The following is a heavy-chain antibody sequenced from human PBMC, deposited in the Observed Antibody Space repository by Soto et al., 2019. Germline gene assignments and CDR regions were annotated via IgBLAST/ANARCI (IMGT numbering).Heavy chain of an antibody. J-gene: IGHJ4*02. CDR3: TTTGGYDYVWGSYRTFDY. CDR2: IKSKTDGGTT. D-gene: IGHD3-16*02. CDR1: GFTFSNAW. Sequence: EVQLVESGGGLVKPGGSLRLSCAASGFTFSNAWMSWVRQAPGKGLEWVGRIKSKTDGGTTDYAAPVKGRFTISRDDSKNTLYLQMNSLKTEDTAVYYCTTTGGYDYVWGSYRTFDYWGQGTLVTVSS. V-gene: IGHV3-15*01.